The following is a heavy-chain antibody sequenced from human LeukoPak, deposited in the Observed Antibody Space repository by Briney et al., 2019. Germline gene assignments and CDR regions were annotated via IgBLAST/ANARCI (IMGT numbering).Heavy chain of an antibody. Sequence: SVKVSCKASGGTFSSYAISWVRQAPGQGLEWMGGIIPIFGTANYAQSFQGRVTITADESTSTAYMELSSLRSEDTAVYYCARVAGPTYYYDSSGPIWGQGTLVTVSS. D-gene: IGHD3-22*01. CDR2: IIPIFGTA. CDR1: GGTFSSYA. CDR3: ARVAGPTYYYDSSGPI. J-gene: IGHJ4*02. V-gene: IGHV1-69*01.